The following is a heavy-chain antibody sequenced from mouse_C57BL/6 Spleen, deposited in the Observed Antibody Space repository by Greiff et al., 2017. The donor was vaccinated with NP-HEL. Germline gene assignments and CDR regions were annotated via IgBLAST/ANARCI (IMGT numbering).Heavy chain of an antibody. Sequence: QVQLQQPGAELVRPGSSVKLSCKASGYTFTSYWMHWVKQRPIQGLEWIGNIDPSDSGTHYNQKFKDKATLTVDKSSSTAYMQLSSLTSEDSAVYYCARLITTVVAHFDYWGQGTTLTVSS. CDR3: ARLITTVVAHFDY. D-gene: IGHD1-1*01. J-gene: IGHJ2*01. CDR2: IDPSDSGT. V-gene: IGHV1-52*01. CDR1: GYTFTSYW.